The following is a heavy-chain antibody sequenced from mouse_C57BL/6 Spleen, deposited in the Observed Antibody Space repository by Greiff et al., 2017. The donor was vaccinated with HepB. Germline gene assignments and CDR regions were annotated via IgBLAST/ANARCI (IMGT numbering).Heavy chain of an antibody. CDR3: ARGNYYGSKDFDY. Sequence: VKLQESGPELVKPGASVKISCKASGYAFSSSWMNWVKQRPGKGLEWIGRIYPGDGDTNYNGKFKGKATLTADKSSSTAYMQLSSLTSEDSAVYFCARGNYYGSKDFDYWGQGTTLTVSS. V-gene: IGHV1-82*01. CDR2: IYPGDGDT. J-gene: IGHJ2*01. D-gene: IGHD1-1*01. CDR1: GYAFSSSW.